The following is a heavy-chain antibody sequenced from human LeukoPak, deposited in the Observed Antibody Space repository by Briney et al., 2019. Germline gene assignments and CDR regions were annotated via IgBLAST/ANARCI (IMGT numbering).Heavy chain of an antibody. CDR2: ISGSGGST. CDR1: GFTFSSYA. J-gene: IGHJ4*02. Sequence: GGSLRLSCAASGFTFSSYAMSWVRQAPGKGLEWVSAISGSGGSTYFADSVKGRFTISRDNSKNTLYLQMNSLRAEDTAVYYCAIDGYNFALTFFDYWGQGTLVTVSS. D-gene: IGHD5-24*01. V-gene: IGHV3-23*01. CDR3: AIDGYNFALTFFDY.